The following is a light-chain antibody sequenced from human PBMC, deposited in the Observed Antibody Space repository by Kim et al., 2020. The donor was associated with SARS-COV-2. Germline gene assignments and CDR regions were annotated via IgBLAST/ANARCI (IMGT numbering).Light chain of an antibody. CDR2: GAS. CDR3: QHYNTWPRT. V-gene: IGKV3-15*01. Sequence: EIVMTQSPATLSVSPGDRATLSCRASQNIGSNLVWYQQKPGQAPRLLMYGASTRAADFPARFSGSGSGTEFTLSISSLQAEDFAVYHCQHYNTWPRTFGQGTKVDIK. CDR1: QNIGSN. J-gene: IGKJ1*01.